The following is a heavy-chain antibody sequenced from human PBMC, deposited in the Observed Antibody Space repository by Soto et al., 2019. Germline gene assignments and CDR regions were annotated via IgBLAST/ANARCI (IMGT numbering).Heavy chain of an antibody. CDR2: ISGTGVPT. D-gene: IGHD2-2*01. J-gene: IGHJ5*02. V-gene: IGHV3-23*01. CDR3: AKSFCSSIGCFLLCVDP. Sequence: EVQLLESGGGLVQPGGSLRLSCAASGFTFTDYAMSWVRQAPGKGLECLSLISGTGVPTLYAGSVKGRFSVSRDNSTNSLFLEVMGLRVDGTAISYCAKSFCSSIGCFLLCVDPWGPGTLVTVSS. CDR1: GFTFTDYA.